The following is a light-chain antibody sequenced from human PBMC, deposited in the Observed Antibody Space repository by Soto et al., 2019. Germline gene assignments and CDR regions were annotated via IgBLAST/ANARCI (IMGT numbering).Light chain of an antibody. CDR3: LTWDTSLSVGV. CDR1: SSNIGNNY. Sequence: QSVLTQPPSVSAAPGQKVTISCSGSSSNIGNNYVSWYQHLPGTAPKLLIYDNDKRPSGIPDRFSGSKSGASATLDITGLQTGDEADFYCLTWDTSLSVGVFGTGTQLTV. V-gene: IGLV1-51*01. J-gene: IGLJ1*01. CDR2: DND.